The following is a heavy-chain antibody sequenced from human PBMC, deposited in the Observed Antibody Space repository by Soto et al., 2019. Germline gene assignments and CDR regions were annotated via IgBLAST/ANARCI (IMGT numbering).Heavy chain of an antibody. D-gene: IGHD5-12*01. CDR1: GYTFTSYY. CDR3: ERDRSKWIRRSYYYYGMDV. V-gene: IGHV1-46*01. J-gene: IGHJ6*02. CDR2: INPIGGST. Sequence: GASGQVSCKASGYTFTSYYMHWVRQAPGQGLEWMGIINPIGGSTSYAQKFQDRVTMTRDTSTRTVYMELSSLRSEDTAVYYCERDRSKWIRRSYYYYGMDVWGQGTTATVS.